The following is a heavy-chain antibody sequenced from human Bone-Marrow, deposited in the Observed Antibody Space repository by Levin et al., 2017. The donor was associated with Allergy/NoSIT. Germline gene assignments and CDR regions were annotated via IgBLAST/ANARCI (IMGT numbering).Heavy chain of an antibody. J-gene: IGHJ4*02. V-gene: IGHV3-33*01. Sequence: PGGSLRLSCTASGFPFTSYGMHWVRQAPGKGLEWVAVIWHDGSYKYYADSVKGRFTISRDNSKNTLYLQMNSLRADDTAVYYCASGDYSSGWHLDYWGQGTLVTVSS. CDR3: ASGDYSSGWHLDY. CDR1: GFPFTSYG. D-gene: IGHD6-19*01. CDR2: IWHDGSYK.